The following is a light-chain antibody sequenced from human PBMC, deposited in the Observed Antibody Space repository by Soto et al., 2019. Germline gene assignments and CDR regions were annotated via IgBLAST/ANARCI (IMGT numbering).Light chain of an antibody. CDR2: ENN. J-gene: IGLJ2*01. V-gene: IGLV1-51*02. CDR1: SSNIGNNY. CDR3: GTWDSSLSAGRV. Sequence: HSVLTQPPSVSAAPGQKVTISCSGSSSNIGNNYVSWYQQLPGTAPKLLIYENNKRPSGIPDRFSGSKSGTSATLGITGLQTGDEADYYCGTWDSSLSAGRVFGGGTKVTVL.